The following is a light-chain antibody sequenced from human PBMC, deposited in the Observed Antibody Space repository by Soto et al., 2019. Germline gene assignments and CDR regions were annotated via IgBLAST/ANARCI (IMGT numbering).Light chain of an antibody. CDR1: SSDVGDYNY. CDR2: EVR. V-gene: IGLV2-14*01. CDR3: SSYRTGSAFYV. J-gene: IGLJ1*01. Sequence: QSVVTQPASVSGSPGQSITISCTGTSSDVGDYNYVSWYQHHPGKAPKLMIYEVRNRPSGVSNRFSGAKSGNTASLTISGLQAEDEADYYCSSYRTGSAFYVFGTGTQLTVL.